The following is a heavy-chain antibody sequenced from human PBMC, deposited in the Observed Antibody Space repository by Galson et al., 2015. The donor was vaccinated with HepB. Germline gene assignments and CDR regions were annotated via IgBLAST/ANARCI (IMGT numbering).Heavy chain of an antibody. CDR3: AKDFGLCSGGTCYSVIFDY. CDR2: ISNSGGTT. Sequence: SLRLSCAASGFTLSSYATSWVRQAPGKGLEWVSGISNSGGTTYYADSVKGRFTISRDNSKNTLYLQMNSLRAEDTAVYYCAKDFGLCSGGTCYSVIFDYWGQGTLVTVSS. J-gene: IGHJ4*02. V-gene: IGHV3-23*01. D-gene: IGHD2-15*01. CDR1: GFTLSSYA.